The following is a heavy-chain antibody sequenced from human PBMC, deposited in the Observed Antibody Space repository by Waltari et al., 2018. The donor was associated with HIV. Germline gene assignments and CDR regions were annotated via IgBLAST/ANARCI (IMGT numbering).Heavy chain of an antibody. Sequence: EVQLVESGGGLVKPGGSLRLSCAASRFTFSSYSMNWVRQAPGEGLGWVSSISSGSVYIYYADSVKGRFTISRDNAKNSLYLQMNSLRAEDTAVYYCARDEAEMATLTAFDIWGQGTMVTVSS. D-gene: IGHD5-12*01. CDR2: ISSGSVYI. J-gene: IGHJ3*02. V-gene: IGHV3-21*01. CDR3: ARDEAEMATLTAFDI. CDR1: RFTFSSYS.